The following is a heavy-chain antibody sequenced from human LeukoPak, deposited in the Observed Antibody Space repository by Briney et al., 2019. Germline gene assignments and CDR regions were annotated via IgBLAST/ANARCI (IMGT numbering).Heavy chain of an antibody. CDR1: GVSISSSNSY. V-gene: IGHV4-39*01. J-gene: IGHJ4*02. Sequence: SETLSLTCTVSGVSISSSNSYWGWIRQPPGKGLEWIGSIYCSGNTYYNASLKSQVSISIDTSKNQFSLRLTSVTAADTAVYYCARQTGSGLFILPGGQGTLVTVSS. CDR2: IYCSGNT. D-gene: IGHD3/OR15-3a*01. CDR3: ARQTGSGLFILP.